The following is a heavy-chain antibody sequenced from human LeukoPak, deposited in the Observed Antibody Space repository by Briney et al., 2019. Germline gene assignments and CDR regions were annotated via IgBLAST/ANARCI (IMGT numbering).Heavy chain of an antibody. V-gene: IGHV1-2*02. Sequence: GASVKVSCKVSGYTFTYYYIHWVRQAPGQGLEWMGWINPNSGGTNYAQKFQGRVTMTRDTSINTAYMELNRLTSDDTALYYCAGYTNNWYLGGYWDQGTLVAVSS. CDR2: INPNSGGT. CDR3: AGYTNNWYLGGY. CDR1: GYTFTYYY. D-gene: IGHD6-13*01. J-gene: IGHJ4*02.